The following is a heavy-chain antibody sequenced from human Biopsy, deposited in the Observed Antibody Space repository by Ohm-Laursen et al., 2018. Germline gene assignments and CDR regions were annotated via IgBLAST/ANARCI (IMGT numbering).Heavy chain of an antibody. CDR2: IYFTGRT. CDR1: GGPIDSYY. J-gene: IGHJ2*01. D-gene: IGHD5-24*01. Sequence: GTLSLTCTVSGGPIDSYYWSWIRQPPGKALEWLGYIYFTGRTSYNPSLKSRVTMSVNTSKKQFSLSLSSVTAADTAVYYCASAGYNPDWNFDLWGRGTRVTVSS. CDR3: ASAGYNPDWNFDL. V-gene: IGHV4-59*12.